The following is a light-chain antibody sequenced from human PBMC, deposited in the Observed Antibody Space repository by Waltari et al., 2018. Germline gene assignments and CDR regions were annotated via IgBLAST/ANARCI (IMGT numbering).Light chain of an antibody. CDR2: GAS. CDR3: HQYGASPPYT. J-gene: IGKJ2*01. CDR1: QSVSSNY. Sequence: EIVLTQSPGTLSLSPGERATLSCRASQSVSSNYLAWYQPKLGQAPRLLIYGASSRATGVPDRFSGSGSGTDFTLTISRLQTEDFAVYYCHQYGASPPYTFGQGTKLEIK. V-gene: IGKV3-20*01.